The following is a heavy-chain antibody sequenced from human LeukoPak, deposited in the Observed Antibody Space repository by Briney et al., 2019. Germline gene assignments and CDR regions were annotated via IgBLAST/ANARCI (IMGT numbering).Heavy chain of an antibody. CDR2: ISSSSSTI. CDR1: GFTFSSYA. CDR3: ARDSLRYCSSTSCGGFDP. V-gene: IGHV3-48*02. D-gene: IGHD2-2*01. J-gene: IGHJ5*02. Sequence: GGSLRLSCSASGFTFSSYAMHWVRQAPGKGLEWVSYISSSSSTIYYADSVKGRFTISRDNAKNSLYLQMNSLRDEDTAVYYCARDSLRYCSSTSCGGFDPWGQGTLVTVSS.